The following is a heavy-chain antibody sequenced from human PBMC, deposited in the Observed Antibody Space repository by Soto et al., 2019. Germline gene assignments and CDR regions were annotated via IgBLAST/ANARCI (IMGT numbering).Heavy chain of an antibody. V-gene: IGHV3-7*02. D-gene: IGHD3-22*01. J-gene: IGHJ5*02. CDR1: GFTFSNSW. CDR3: ARYYEPTAGPPWFDP. Sequence: DVQLVESGGGLVQPGGSLRLSCAASGFTFSNSWMTWVRQAPGRRLEWVANIKPDGSVIYYLDSVKGRFTVSRDNAKNAMHLQMNSLRVEDMAVYYCARYYEPTAGPPWFDPRGQGPLVTVSS. CDR2: IKPDGSVI.